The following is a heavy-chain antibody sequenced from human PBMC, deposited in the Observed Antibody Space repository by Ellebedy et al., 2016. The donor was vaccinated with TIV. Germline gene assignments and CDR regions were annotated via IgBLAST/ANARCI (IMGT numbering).Heavy chain of an antibody. V-gene: IGHV5-51*01. Sequence: GESLKISCEGSGYSFTNYWIGWVRQMSGKGLEWMGIINPADSDTRYSPSFQGQVTISVDKSIATAYLQWSSLEASDTAIYYCATHYGSGNLNYYAMDVWGQGTTVTVSS. CDR2: INPADSDT. CDR3: ATHYGSGNLNYYAMDV. J-gene: IGHJ6*02. CDR1: GYSFTNYW. D-gene: IGHD3-10*01.